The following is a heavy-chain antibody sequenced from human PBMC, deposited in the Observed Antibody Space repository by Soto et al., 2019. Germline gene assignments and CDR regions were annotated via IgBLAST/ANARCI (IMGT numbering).Heavy chain of an antibody. V-gene: IGHV6-1*01. D-gene: IGHD3-16*01. CDR2: TYYRSKWYN. J-gene: IGHJ4*02. CDR3: AREFPYYESSDSYFDY. CDR1: GDSVSGNSAA. Sequence: PQTLSLTCAISGDSVSGNSAAWSSIRQSPSRGLEWLGRTYYRSKWYNDYSVSVKSRITVTPDTSKNQFSLHLKSVTPEDTAVYYWAREFPYYESSDSYFDYWGQGALVTVSS.